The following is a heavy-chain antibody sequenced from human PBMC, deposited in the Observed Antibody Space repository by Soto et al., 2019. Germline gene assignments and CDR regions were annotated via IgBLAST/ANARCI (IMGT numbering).Heavy chain of an antibody. J-gene: IGHJ6*02. Sequence: SETLSLTGTVCGGAIRSYYCSWIRQPPWKGLEWIGYIYYSGSPNYNPSLKSRATISADTYKKQLTLKLDFVTAADTAVYYCAASSSWGLQNYDYGMDVSGQRTTITVCS. CDR1: GGAIRSYY. CDR3: AASSSWGLQNYDYGMDV. D-gene: IGHD6-13*01. CDR2: IYYSGSP. V-gene: IGHV4-59*03.